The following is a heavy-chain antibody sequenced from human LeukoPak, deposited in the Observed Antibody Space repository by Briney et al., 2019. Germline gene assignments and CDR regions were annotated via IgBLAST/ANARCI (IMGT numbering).Heavy chain of an antibody. CDR1: GFTFDDYG. V-gene: IGHV3-23*01. CDR2: ITASGDRT. J-gene: IGHJ4*02. CDR3: ARRDIVVVVSASDY. D-gene: IGHD2-15*01. Sequence: SGGSLRLSCAASGFTFDDYGMNWVRQAPGKGLEWVSGITASGDRTYYADSVKGRFTMSRDNSKNTVYLQMNSLRVDDTAVYYCARRDIVVVVSASDYWGQGTLVTVSS.